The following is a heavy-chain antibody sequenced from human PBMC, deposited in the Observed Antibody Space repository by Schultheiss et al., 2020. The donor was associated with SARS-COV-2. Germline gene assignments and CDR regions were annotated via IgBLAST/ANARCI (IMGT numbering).Heavy chain of an antibody. CDR2: ISSSSNYI. D-gene: IGHD1-26*01. CDR1: GFNFISYT. V-gene: IGHV3-21*01. CDR3: ARSSSESYYDFDY. J-gene: IGHJ4*02. Sequence: GGSLRLSCAASGFNFISYTMNWVRQAPGKGLEWVSSISSSSNYIYYADSVKGRFTISRDNAKNSLYLQMNSLRAEDAAVYYCARSSSESYYDFDYWGQGTRVTVSS.